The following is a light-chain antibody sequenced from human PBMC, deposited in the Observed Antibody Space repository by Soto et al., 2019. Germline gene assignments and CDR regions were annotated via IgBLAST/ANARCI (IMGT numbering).Light chain of an antibody. V-gene: IGLV1-44*01. CDR2: SNN. Sequence: QSVLTQPPSPSGTPGQMVTISCSGSSSNIGRNTVNWYQQLPVTAPKLLIYSNNQRPSGVPDRVSGSKSGTSASLAISGLQSEDEADYYCAAWDDSLNYVFGTGTKVTVL. CDR3: AAWDDSLNYV. J-gene: IGLJ1*01. CDR1: SSNIGRNT.